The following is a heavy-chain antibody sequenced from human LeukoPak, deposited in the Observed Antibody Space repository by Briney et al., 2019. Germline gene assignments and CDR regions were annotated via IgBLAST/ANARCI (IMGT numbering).Heavy chain of an antibody. CDR1: GGSISSGSYY. J-gene: IGHJ5*02. CDR3: ARVVAVAPLDNWFDP. D-gene: IGHD6-19*01. V-gene: IGHV4-61*02. CDR2: IYTSGST. Sequence: PSQTLSLTGTVSGGSISSGSYYWSWIRQPAGKGLEWIGRIYTSGSTNYNPSLKSRVTISVDTSKNQFSLKLSSVTAADTAVYYCARVVAVAPLDNWFDPWGQGTLVTVSS.